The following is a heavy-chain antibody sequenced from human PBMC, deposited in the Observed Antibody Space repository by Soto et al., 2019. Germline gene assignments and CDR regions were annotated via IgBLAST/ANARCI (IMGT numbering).Heavy chain of an antibody. D-gene: IGHD2-8*01. CDR1: GFTFSSYA. CDR3: AKSNRYGTNGVCYYYSGMDV. V-gene: IGHV3-23*01. J-gene: IGHJ6*02. Sequence: EVQLLESGGGLVQPGGSLRLSCAASGFTFSSYAMSWVRQAPGKGLEWVSAISGSGASTYYADSVKGRFTISRDNSKNTRYLQMSSLRAEDTAVYYCAKSNRYGTNGVCYYYSGMDVWGQGTTVDVSS. CDR2: ISGSGAST.